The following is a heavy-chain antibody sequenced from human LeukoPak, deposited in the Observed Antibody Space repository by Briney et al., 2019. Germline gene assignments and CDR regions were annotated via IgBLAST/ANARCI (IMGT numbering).Heavy chain of an antibody. J-gene: IGHJ4*02. CDR3: ARGYVVVVVAASMGYFDY. Sequence: GRSLRLSCAASGFTFSSYAMHWVRQAPGKGLEWVAVISYDGSNKYYADSVKGRFTISRDNSKNTLYLQMNSLRAEDTAVYYCARGYVVVVVAASMGYFDYWGQGTLVTVSS. D-gene: IGHD2-15*01. V-gene: IGHV3-30-3*01. CDR2: ISYDGSNK. CDR1: GFTFSSYA.